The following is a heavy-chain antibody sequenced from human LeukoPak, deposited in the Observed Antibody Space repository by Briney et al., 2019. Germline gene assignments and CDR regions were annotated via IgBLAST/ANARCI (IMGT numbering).Heavy chain of an antibody. CDR3: ARVRDYGDFPFYLDY. Sequence: GGSLRLSCAASGFTFSSYWMSWVRQAPGKGLEWVANIKQDGSEKYYVDSVKGRFTISRDNAKNSLYLQMNSLRAEDTAVYYCARVRDYGDFPFYLDYWGQGTLVTVSS. CDR2: IKQDGSEK. D-gene: IGHD4-17*01. CDR1: GFTFSSYW. V-gene: IGHV3-7*01. J-gene: IGHJ4*02.